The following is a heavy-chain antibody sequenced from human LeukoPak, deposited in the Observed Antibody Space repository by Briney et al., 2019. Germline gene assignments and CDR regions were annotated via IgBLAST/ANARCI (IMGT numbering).Heavy chain of an antibody. V-gene: IGHV3-11*01. Sequence: MAGGSLRLSCAASGFTFSDYYMSWIRQAPGKGLEWVSYISSSGSTIYYADSVKGRFTISRDNAKNSLYLQMNSLRAEDTAVYYCARDTRSWWVDYWGQGTLVTVSS. CDR1: GFTFSDYY. J-gene: IGHJ4*02. D-gene: IGHD6-13*01. CDR3: ARDTRSWWVDY. CDR2: ISSSGSTI.